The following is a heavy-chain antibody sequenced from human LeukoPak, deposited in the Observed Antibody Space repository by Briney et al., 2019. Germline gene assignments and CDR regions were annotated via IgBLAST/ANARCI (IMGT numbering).Heavy chain of an antibody. CDR1: GFTFSSYS. Sequence: GXXLXLSCAASGFTFSSYSMNWVRQAPGKGLEWVSSISSSSSYIYYADSVKGRFTISRDNAKNSLYLQMNSLRAEDTAVYYCARDYFRRRGIFDYWGQGTLVTVSS. V-gene: IGHV3-21*01. CDR3: ARDYFRRRGIFDY. J-gene: IGHJ4*02. CDR2: ISSSSSYI. D-gene: IGHD3-9*01.